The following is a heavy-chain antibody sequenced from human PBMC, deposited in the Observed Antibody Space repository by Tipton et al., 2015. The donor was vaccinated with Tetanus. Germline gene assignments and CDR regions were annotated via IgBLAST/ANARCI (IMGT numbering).Heavy chain of an antibody. CDR1: GFTFDVYT. J-gene: IGHJ6*02. V-gene: IGHV3-43*01. CDR2: ITWDGGST. Sequence: SLRLSCAASGFTFDVYTMHWVRQVPGKGLEWVSLITWDGGSTNYADSVKGRFTISRDNSKNSLYLQMNSLRTEDTALYYCARSGSGTNYYYYGMDVWGQGTTVTVSS. CDR3: ARSGSGTNYYYYGMDV. D-gene: IGHD3-10*01.